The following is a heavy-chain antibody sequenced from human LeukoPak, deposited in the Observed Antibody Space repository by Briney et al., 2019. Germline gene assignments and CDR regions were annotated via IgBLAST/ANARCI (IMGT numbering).Heavy chain of an antibody. CDR3: ARDRGYDFDWFDP. J-gene: IGHJ5*02. Sequence: GGSLRLSCAASGFTFSSYSMNWVRQAPGKGLEWVSSISSSSSYIYYADSVKGRFTISRDNAENSLYLQMNSLRAEDTAVYYCARDRGYDFDWFDPWGQGTLVTVSS. CDR1: GFTFSSYS. D-gene: IGHD5-12*01. V-gene: IGHV3-21*01. CDR2: ISSSSSYI.